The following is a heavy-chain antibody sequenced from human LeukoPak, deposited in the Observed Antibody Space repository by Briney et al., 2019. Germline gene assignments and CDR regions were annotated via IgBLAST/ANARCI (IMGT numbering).Heavy chain of an antibody. Sequence: GGSLRLSCAASGFTFSSYSMNWVRQAPGKGLEWVSFISGSSSYIFFADSVKGRFTISRDNAKNLLYLQMNSLRAEDTALYYCARGGRFLEYWGQGTLVTVSS. V-gene: IGHV3-21*01. CDR2: ISGSSSYI. J-gene: IGHJ4*02. CDR3: ARGGRFLEY. CDR1: GFTFSSYS. D-gene: IGHD3-3*01.